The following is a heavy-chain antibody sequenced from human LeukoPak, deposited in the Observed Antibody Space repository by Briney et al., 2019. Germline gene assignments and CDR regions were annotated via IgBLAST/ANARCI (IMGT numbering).Heavy chain of an antibody. CDR2: IYTSGST. Sequence: PSETLSLACTVSGGSLSSYYWSWVRQPAGKGLEWIGRIYTSGSTNYNPSLTSRVTMSVDTSKNQFSLKLSSVTAADTAVYYCARDVWVFDSYDFWSGYPKYNWFDPWGQGTLVTVSS. V-gene: IGHV4-4*07. CDR1: GGSLSSYY. CDR3: ARDVWVFDSYDFWSGYPKYNWFDP. D-gene: IGHD3-3*01. J-gene: IGHJ5*02.